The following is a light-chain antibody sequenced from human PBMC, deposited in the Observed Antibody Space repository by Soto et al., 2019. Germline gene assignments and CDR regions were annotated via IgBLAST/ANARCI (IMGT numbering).Light chain of an antibody. Sequence: EIVLTQSPGTLSLSPGERATLSCRASQSVSSSYLAWYQQRPGQAPRLLIYGASSRATGLPDRVNSSGVGIDCTLTIGRIGPEDFAVYYCLQYRSSPQYTFGQGTMLQMK. V-gene: IGKV3-20*01. J-gene: IGKJ2*01. CDR3: LQYRSSPQYT. CDR1: QSVSSSY. CDR2: GAS.